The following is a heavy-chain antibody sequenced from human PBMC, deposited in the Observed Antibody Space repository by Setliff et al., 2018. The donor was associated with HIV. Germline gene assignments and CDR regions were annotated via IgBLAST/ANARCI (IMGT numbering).Heavy chain of an antibody. Sequence: ASVKVSCKASGFTFSKSAIHWVRQAPGQRLELMAWINAANGHAKYSQKFQGRVTITRDTSATIAYMELSSLTSEDTALYFCARADYDSGKSVLDSWGQGTLVTVSS. V-gene: IGHV1-3*01. CDR2: INAANGHA. CDR1: GFTFSKSA. D-gene: IGHD3-10*01. J-gene: IGHJ5*01. CDR3: ARADYDSGKSVLDS.